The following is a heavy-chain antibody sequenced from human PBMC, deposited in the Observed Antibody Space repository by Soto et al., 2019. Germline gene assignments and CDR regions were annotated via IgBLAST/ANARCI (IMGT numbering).Heavy chain of an antibody. D-gene: IGHD5-18*01. Sequence: PGESLKISCKGSGYSFTSYWIGWVRQMPGKGLECMGIIYPGDSDTRYSPSFQGQVTISADKSISTAYLQWSSLKASDTAMYYCARQRYGGKYYYGMDVRGQGTTVTVSS. CDR2: IYPGDSDT. J-gene: IGHJ6*02. CDR1: GYSFTSYW. V-gene: IGHV5-51*01. CDR3: ARQRYGGKYYYGMDV.